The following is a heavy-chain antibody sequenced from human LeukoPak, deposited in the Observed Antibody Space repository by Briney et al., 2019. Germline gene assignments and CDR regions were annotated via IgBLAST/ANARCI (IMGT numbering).Heavy chain of an antibody. Sequence: PGGSLRLSCAASGFTFSIHGMNWVRQAPGKGLEWVSYIINSGGTVYYTDSVQGRFTISRDNVRNSLFLQMNSLRDEDTAVYYCARVGRGVYGMDVWGQGTTVTVSS. CDR3: ARVGRGVYGMDV. D-gene: IGHD3-10*01. CDR1: GFTFSIHG. V-gene: IGHV3-48*02. CDR2: IINSGGTV. J-gene: IGHJ6*02.